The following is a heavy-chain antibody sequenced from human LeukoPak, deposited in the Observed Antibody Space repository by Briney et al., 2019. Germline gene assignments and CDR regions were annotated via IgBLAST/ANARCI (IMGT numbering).Heavy chain of an antibody. D-gene: IGHD6-13*01. V-gene: IGHV3-23*01. CDR2: ISGSGGST. Sequence: GGSLRLSCAASGFTFSSYAMSWVRQAPGKGLGWVSAISGSGGSTYYADSVKGRFTISRDNSKNTLYLQMNSLRAEDTAVYYCAKGKYDSSSWYPDYWGQGTLVTVSS. CDR1: GFTFSSYA. CDR3: AKGKYDSSSWYPDY. J-gene: IGHJ4*02.